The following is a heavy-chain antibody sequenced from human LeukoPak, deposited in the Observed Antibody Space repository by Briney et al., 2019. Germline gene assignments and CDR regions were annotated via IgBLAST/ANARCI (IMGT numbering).Heavy chain of an antibody. V-gene: IGHV1-2*02. CDR1: GYTFTVYY. Sequence: ASVKVSCTASGYTFTVYYMHWVRQAPGQGLEWMGWINPNSGGTNYAQKFQGRVTMTRDTSISTAYMELSRLTSDDAAVYYCARDGAVAGTAYPEYWGQGTLVTVSS. D-gene: IGHD6-19*01. J-gene: IGHJ4*02. CDR3: ARDGAVAGTAYPEY. CDR2: INPNSGGT.